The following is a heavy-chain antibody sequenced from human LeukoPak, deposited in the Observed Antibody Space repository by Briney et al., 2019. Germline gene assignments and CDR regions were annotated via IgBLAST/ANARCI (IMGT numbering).Heavy chain of an antibody. J-gene: IGHJ4*02. CDR2: ISYDGSNK. V-gene: IGHV3-30-3*01. Sequence: GGSLRLSCAASGFTFSSSAMHWVRQAPDKGLEWVAVISYDGSNKYYADSVKGRFTISRDNSKNTLYLQMNSLRVEDTALYYCARASGPFDYWGLGTPVTVSS. CDR1: GFTFSSSA. D-gene: IGHD3-10*01. CDR3: ARASGPFDY.